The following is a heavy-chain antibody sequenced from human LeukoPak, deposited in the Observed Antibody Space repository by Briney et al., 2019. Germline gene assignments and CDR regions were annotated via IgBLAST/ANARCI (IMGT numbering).Heavy chain of an antibody. CDR2: IIPIFGTA. CDR3: ARGPSGWSNRRYNWFDP. D-gene: IGHD6-19*01. J-gene: IGHJ5*02. V-gene: IGHV1-69*05. Sequence: SVKVSCKASGGTFSSYAISWVRQAPGQGLEWMGGIIPIFGTANYAQKFQGRVTITTDESTCTAYMELSSLRSEDTAVYYCARGPSGWSNRRYNWFDPWGQGTLVTVSS. CDR1: GGTFSSYA.